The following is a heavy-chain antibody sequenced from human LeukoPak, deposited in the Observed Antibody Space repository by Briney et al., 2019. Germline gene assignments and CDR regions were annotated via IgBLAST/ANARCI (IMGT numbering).Heavy chain of an antibody. CDR3: ARDPTLELLDGMVYYFDY. Sequence: ASVKVSCKASGYILTDYYMHWVRQAPGQGLEWMGWINPNSGDTNYAQKFQGRVTMTRDTSISTVYMELRRLRYDDTAAYYCARDPTLELLDGMVYYFDYWGQGTLVTVSS. J-gene: IGHJ4*02. CDR2: INPNSGDT. D-gene: IGHD1-7*01. V-gene: IGHV1-2*02. CDR1: GYILTDYY.